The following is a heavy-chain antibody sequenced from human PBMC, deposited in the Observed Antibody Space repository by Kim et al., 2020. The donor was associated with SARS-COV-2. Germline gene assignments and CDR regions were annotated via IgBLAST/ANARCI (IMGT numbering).Heavy chain of an antibody. D-gene: IGHD4-17*01. CDR2: ISTYNGNT. V-gene: IGHV1-18*01. J-gene: IGHJ4*02. CDR1: GYTFDDYG. Sequence: ASVKVSCKASGYTFDDYGVSWVRQAPGQGLEWMGWISTYNGNTKYAQNLQGRVTMTSDTSTSTVYMEVRGLRSDDTAVYYCARVPYGDYRGYFDYWGQGTLVTVSS. CDR3: ARVPYGDYRGYFDY.